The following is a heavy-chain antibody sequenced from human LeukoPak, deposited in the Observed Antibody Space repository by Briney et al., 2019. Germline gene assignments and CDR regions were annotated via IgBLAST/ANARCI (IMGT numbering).Heavy chain of an antibody. CDR3: ARDRPDRGYSYGRDFDY. V-gene: IGHV3-21*01. J-gene: IGHJ4*02. D-gene: IGHD5-18*01. CDR2: ISSSSSYI. Sequence: GGSLRLSCAASGFTFSSYSMNWVRQAPGKGLEWVSSISSSSSYIYYADSVKGRFTVSRDNAKSSLYLQMNSLRVEDTATYYCARDRPDRGYSYGRDFDYWGQGTLVTVSS. CDR1: GFTFSSYS.